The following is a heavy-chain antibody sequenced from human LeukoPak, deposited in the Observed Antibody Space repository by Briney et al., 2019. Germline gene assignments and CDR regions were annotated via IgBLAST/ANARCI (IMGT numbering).Heavy chain of an antibody. J-gene: IGHJ5*02. CDR1: GGSISSGSYY. D-gene: IGHD2-2*01. V-gene: IGHV4-61*02. CDR2: IYTSGST. CDR3: ARTIILIPTAIDWFDP. Sequence: SETLSLTCTVSGGSISSGSYYWSWIRQPAGKGLEWIGRIYTSGSTNYNPSLKSRVTISVDTSKNQFSLKLTSVTAADTAVYYCARTIILIPTAIDWFDPWGQGTLVTVSS.